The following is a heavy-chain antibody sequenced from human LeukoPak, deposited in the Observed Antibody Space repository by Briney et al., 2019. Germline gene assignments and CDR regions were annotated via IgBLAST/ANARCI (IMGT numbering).Heavy chain of an antibody. CDR2: ISSSGSTI. CDR3: AELGITMIGGV. Sequence: PGGSLRLSCAASGFTFSSYEMNWVRQAPGKGLEWVSYISSSGSTIYYADSVKGRFTISRDNAKNALYLQMNSLRAEDTAVYYCAELGITMIGGVWGKGTTVTISS. V-gene: IGHV3-48*03. D-gene: IGHD3-10*02. CDR1: GFTFSSYE. J-gene: IGHJ6*04.